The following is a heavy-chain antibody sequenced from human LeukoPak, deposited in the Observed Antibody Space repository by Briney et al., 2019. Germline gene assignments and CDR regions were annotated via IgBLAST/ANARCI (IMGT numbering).Heavy chain of an antibody. CDR2: IGTAGDK. J-gene: IGHJ6*02. D-gene: IGHD1-1*01. V-gene: IGHV3-13*01. CDR1: GFTFSSYD. Sequence: GGSLRLSCAASGFTFSSYDMHWVRQATGKGLEWVSAIGTAGDKYYPGSVKGRFTISRENAKNSLYLQMNSLRAGDTAVYYCARWKYYYGMDVWGQGTTVTVSS. CDR3: ARWKYYYGMDV.